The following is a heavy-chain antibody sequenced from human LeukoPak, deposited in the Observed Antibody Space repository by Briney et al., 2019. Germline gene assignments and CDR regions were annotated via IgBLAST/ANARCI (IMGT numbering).Heavy chain of an antibody. Sequence: SQTLSLTCGISGDSVSSYDATWNWVRQSPSRGLEWLGRTYYRSKWGNDYAVSVKSRITINPDTSKNQFSLHLNSVTPKDTAVYYCARVSSRAFDVWGQGTMVTVST. D-gene: IGHD6-6*01. J-gene: IGHJ3*01. CDR2: TYYRSKWGN. V-gene: IGHV6-1*01. CDR1: GDSVSSYDAT. CDR3: ARVSSRAFDV.